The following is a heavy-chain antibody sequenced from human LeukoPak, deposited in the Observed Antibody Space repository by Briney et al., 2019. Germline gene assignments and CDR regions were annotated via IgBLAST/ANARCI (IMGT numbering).Heavy chain of an antibody. V-gene: IGHV4-4*07. J-gene: IGHJ6*03. CDR2: ISSSGGA. CDR3: ARETQETYSSSWGLYDSHYYMDA. Sequence: SETLSLTCTVSSVSYYWSRIQQPAGKGLEWIGQISSSGGATYNPSLKSRVTISLDTSENHFSLKLRSVTAADTAVYYCARETQETYSSSWGLYDSHYYMDAWGKGTTVTVSS. CDR1: SVSYY. D-gene: IGHD6-13*01.